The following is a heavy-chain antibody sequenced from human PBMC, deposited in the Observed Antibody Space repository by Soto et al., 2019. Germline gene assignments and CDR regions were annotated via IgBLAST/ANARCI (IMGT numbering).Heavy chain of an antibody. Sequence: ASVKVSCKASGYTFTSYGISWVRQAPGQGLEWMGWISAYNGNTNYAQKLQGRVTMTTDTSTSTAYMELRSLRSDDTAVYYRARVDLIAVAGNDAFDIWGQGTIVTVSS. CDR3: ARVDLIAVAGNDAFDI. CDR1: GYTFTSYG. V-gene: IGHV1-18*01. CDR2: ISAYNGNT. D-gene: IGHD6-19*01. J-gene: IGHJ3*02.